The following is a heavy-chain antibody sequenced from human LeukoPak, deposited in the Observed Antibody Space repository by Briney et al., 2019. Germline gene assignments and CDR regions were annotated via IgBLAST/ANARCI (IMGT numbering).Heavy chain of an antibody. CDR1: GYTFTSYY. CDR2: INPSGGST. D-gene: IGHD2-15*01. J-gene: IGHJ5*02. V-gene: IGHV1-46*01. CDR3: ARTRPQYCSGGSCYHSYNWFDP. Sequence: ASVKVSCKASGYTFTSYYMHWVRQAPGQGLEWMGIINPSGGSTSYAQKFQGRVTMTRDTSTSTVCMELSSLRSEDTAVYYCARTRPQYCSGGSCYHSYNWFDPWGQGTLVTVSS.